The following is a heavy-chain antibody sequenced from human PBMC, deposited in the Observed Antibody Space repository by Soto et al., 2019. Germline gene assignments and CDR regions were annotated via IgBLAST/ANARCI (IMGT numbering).Heavy chain of an antibody. V-gene: IGHV1-69*02. Sequence: QVQLVQSGAEVKKPGSSVKVSCKASGGTFSSYTISWVRQAPGQGLEWMGRIIPILGIANYSEKFQGRVTISADKSTGTGYVELGSLRSEDPAVYYCAGGGDRYSSALLFYYRVVWRKGTTVTVSS. CDR1: GGTFSSYT. D-gene: IGHD6-25*01. CDR3: AGGGDRYSSALLFYYRVV. CDR2: IIPILGIA. J-gene: IGHJ6*03.